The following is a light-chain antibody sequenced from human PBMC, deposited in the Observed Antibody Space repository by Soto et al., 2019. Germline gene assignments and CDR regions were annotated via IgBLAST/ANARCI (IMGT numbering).Light chain of an antibody. V-gene: IGKV1-39*01. CDR3: QQIYNPPFT. J-gene: IGKJ3*01. Sequence: DIQMTQSPSSLSASVGDRVTVTCRASQSISSYLNWYQQKPGKAPNLLIYAASGLESGVPSRFSGSGSGTYFTLTISSLQPEAFATYYCQQIYNPPFTFGPGTKVDIK. CDR2: AAS. CDR1: QSISSY.